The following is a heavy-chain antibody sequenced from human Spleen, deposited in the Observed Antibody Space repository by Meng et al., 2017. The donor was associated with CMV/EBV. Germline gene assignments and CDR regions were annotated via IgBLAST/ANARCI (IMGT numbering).Heavy chain of an antibody. D-gene: IGHD5-12*01. CDR1: GYTFTGYY. CDR2: INPRTGGT. CDR3: ARARSGYDLDNWFDP. V-gene: IGHV1-2*02. Sequence: SGYTFTGYYMHWVRQAPGQGLEWMGWINPRTGGTSSAQKFQGRVTLTRDSTISTAYLEVSTLTSDDTAVYYCARARSGYDLDNWFDPWGQGTLVTVSS. J-gene: IGHJ5*02.